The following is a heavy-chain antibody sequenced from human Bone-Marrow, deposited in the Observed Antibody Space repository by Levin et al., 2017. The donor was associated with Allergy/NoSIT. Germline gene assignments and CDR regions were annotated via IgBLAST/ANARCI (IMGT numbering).Heavy chain of an antibody. CDR3: ARAGAVGTVDY. Sequence: PGGSLRLSCAASGFTFSSYWMSWVRQGPGKGLEWVANINEDGREKYHVDSVKGRFTISRDNAKNSLYLQMNSLRVEDTAVYYCARAGAVGTVDYWGQGTLVTVSS. CDR2: INEDGREK. J-gene: IGHJ4*02. CDR1: GFTFSSYW. V-gene: IGHV3-7*02. D-gene: IGHD6-13*01.